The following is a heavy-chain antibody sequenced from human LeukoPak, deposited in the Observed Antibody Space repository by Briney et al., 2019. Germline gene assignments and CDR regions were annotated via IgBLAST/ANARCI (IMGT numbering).Heavy chain of an antibody. J-gene: IGHJ4*02. CDR1: EFTFNRYW. CDR2: IKQDGSEA. D-gene: IGHD3-10*01. Sequence: GGSLRLSCAVSEFTFNRYWMSWVRQAPGKGLQWVANIKQDGSEAHYVDSVKGRFTISRDNAKNSLSLQMNSLNVDDTGVYFCTRDALFGSGRTHLDFWSQGTLVSVSP. V-gene: IGHV3-7*04. CDR3: TRDALFGSGRTHLDF.